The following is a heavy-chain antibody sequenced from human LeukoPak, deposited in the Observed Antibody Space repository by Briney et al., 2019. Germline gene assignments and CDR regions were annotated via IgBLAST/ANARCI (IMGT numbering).Heavy chain of an antibody. J-gene: IGHJ4*02. CDR3: ARVGGEYVVSDY. V-gene: IGHV3-21*01. Sequence: GGSLRLSCAASGFTFSSYSMNWVRQAPGKGLEWVSSISTKSDYIHYADSVKGRFTISRDNANNSVYPQMNSLTAEDTAVYYCARVGGEYVVSDYWGQGTLVTVSS. CDR2: ISTKSDYI. CDR1: GFTFSSYS. D-gene: IGHD3-16*01.